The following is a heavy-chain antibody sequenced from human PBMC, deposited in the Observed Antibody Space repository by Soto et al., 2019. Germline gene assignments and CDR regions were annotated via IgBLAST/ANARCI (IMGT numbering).Heavy chain of an antibody. V-gene: IGHV3-23*01. D-gene: IGHD1-20*01. CDR2: ISGSGGST. CDR3: ARDRWHANRYPGAFDI. CDR1: GFTFSSYA. Sequence: GGSLRLSCAASGFTFSSYAMSWVRQAPGKGLEWVSAISGSGGSTYYADSVKGRFTISRDNSKNSLSLQMNSLRAEDTAVYYCARDRWHANRYPGAFDIWGRGTMVTVSS. J-gene: IGHJ3*02.